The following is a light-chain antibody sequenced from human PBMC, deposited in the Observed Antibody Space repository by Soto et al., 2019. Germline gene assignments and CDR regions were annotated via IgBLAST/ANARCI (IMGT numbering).Light chain of an antibody. J-gene: IGKJ2*01. V-gene: IGKV3-15*01. CDR1: QSVGTN. CDR2: GPS. Sequence: TVMTQSPATLSVSPGERVTLSCRASQSVGTNLAWYQQRPGQAPRLLIYGPSTRATGVPARFSGSGSGTEFTLTISSLKSEDLAVYYCQQYNNWPLHTFGQGTKLEIK. CDR3: QQYNNWPLHT.